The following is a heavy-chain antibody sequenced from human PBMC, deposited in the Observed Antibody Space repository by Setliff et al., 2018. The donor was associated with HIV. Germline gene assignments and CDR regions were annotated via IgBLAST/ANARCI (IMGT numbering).Heavy chain of an antibody. J-gene: IGHJ3*02. CDR3: ARHRPYTNSPPGGPFDM. Sequence: GESLKISCKASGYSFTAFWIGWVRQIPGKGLEWMGIIYPADSDMRYSPSFQGQVTISADKSINTAYLEWSSLDASDTAIYYCARHRPYTNSPPGGPFDMWGQGTGVT. D-gene: IGHD6-6*01. CDR1: GYSFTAFW. CDR2: IYPADSDM. V-gene: IGHV5-51*01.